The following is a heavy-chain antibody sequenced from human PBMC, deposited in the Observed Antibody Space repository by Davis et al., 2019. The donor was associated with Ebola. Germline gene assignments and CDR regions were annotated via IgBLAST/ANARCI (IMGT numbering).Heavy chain of an antibody. CDR2: INPSGGTT. CDR3: ARGSLGVIPDSTPFDF. V-gene: IGHV1-46*01. J-gene: IGHJ4*02. Sequence: ASVKVSCKASGYTFTTHYMHWVRQAPGQGLEWMGIINPSGGTTYYTQTFQGRVTMTTDTSTSTVYMELSSLRSEDTAVYYCARGSLGVIPDSTPFDFWGQGTLVTVSS. D-gene: IGHD3-16*02. CDR1: GYTFTTHY.